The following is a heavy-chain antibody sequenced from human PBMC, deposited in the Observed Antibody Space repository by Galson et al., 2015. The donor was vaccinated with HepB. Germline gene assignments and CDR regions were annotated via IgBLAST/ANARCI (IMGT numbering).Heavy chain of an antibody. J-gene: IGHJ5*02. CDR3: ARGLRLVVPAAISRNSRHQYNWFDP. CDR1: GGTFSSYA. CDR2: IIPIFGIA. V-gene: IGHV1-69*13. Sequence: SVKVSCKASGGTFSSYAISWVRQAPGQGLEWMGGIIPIFGIANYAQKFQGRVTITADESTSTAYMELSSLRSEDTAVYYCARGLRLVVPAAISRNSRHQYNWFDPWGQGTLVTVSS. D-gene: IGHD2-2*02.